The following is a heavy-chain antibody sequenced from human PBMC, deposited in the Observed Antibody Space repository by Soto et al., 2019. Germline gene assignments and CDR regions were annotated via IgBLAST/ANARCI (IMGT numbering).Heavy chain of an antibody. J-gene: IGHJ3*02. Sequence: GGSLRLSCAASGFTFSDYYMSWIRQAPGKGLEWVSYISTSGTTIYYADSVKGRFTISRDNAKNSLYLQMNSLRAEDTAVYYCARRAILWGNAFDIWGQGTLVTVSS. D-gene: IGHD2-21*01. CDR3: ARRAILWGNAFDI. CDR1: GFTFSDYY. V-gene: IGHV3-11*01. CDR2: ISTSGTTI.